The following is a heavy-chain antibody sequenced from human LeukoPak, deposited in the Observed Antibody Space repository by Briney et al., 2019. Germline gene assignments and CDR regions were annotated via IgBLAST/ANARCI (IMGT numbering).Heavy chain of an antibody. J-gene: IGHJ6*03. CDR3: ARDSEGSGYYYYYMVV. V-gene: IGHV3-74*01. CDR1: GFTFSSYW. CDR2: INSDGSST. Sequence: QPGGSPRLSCAASGFTFSSYWMHWVRQAPGKGLVWVSRINSDGSSTSYADSVKGRFTISRDNAKNTLYLQMNSLRAEDTAVYYCARDSEGSGYYYYYMVVWGKGTTVTV. D-gene: IGHD2-15*01.